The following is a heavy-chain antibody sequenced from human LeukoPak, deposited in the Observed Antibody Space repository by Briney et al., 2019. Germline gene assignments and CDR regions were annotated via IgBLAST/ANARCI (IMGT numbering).Heavy chain of an antibody. CDR1: GFTFSDYY. J-gene: IGHJ6*02. CDR3: AKDHGRWLLTYYYYGMDV. Sequence: GGSLRLSCAASGFTFSDYYMSWIRQAPGKGLEWVSYISSSGSTIYYADSVKGRFTISRDNAKNSLYLQMNSLRAEDTAVYYCAKDHGRWLLTYYYYGMDVWGQGTTVTVSS. V-gene: IGHV3-11*01. D-gene: IGHD3-22*01. CDR2: ISSSGSTI.